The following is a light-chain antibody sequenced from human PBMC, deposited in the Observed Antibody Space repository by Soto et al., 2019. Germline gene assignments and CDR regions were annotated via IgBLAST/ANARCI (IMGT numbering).Light chain of an antibody. V-gene: IGKV3-20*01. CDR1: QSVSNSY. Sequence: IVLTQSPGTLSLSPGERATLSCRASQSVSNSYLAWYQQKPGQAPRLLIYGASSRATGIPDRFSGSGSGTDFTLTISRLESEEFAVYYWRQYGSSPGTFGQGTKLEIK. J-gene: IGKJ2*01. CDR2: GAS. CDR3: RQYGSSPGT.